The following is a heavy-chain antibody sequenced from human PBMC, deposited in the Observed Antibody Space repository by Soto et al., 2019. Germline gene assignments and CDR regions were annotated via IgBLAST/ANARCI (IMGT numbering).Heavy chain of an antibody. D-gene: IGHD4-17*01. CDR1: GFTVSSNY. J-gene: IGHJ6*02. CDR3: ATDDYGDYNQRGHYYYYGMDV. V-gene: IGHV3-23*01. Sequence: PGGSLRLSCAASGFTVSSNYMSWVRQAPGKGLEWVSAISGSGGSTYYADSVKGRFTISRDNSKNTLYLQMNSLRAEDTAVYYCATDDYGDYNQRGHYYYYGMDVWDQGTTVTVSS. CDR2: ISGSGGST.